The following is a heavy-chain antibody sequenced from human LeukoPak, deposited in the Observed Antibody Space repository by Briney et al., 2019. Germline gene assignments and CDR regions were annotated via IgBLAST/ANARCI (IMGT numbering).Heavy chain of an antibody. Sequence: GGSLRLSCAASGFTFNRNAISWVRQAPGKGLEWVSYISSSGSTIYYADSVKGRFTISRDNAKNSLYLQMNSLRAEDTAVYYCARGITTLLDYWDQGTLVTVSS. CDR1: GFTFNRNA. J-gene: IGHJ4*02. CDR2: ISSSGSTI. V-gene: IGHV3-48*04. D-gene: IGHD2/OR15-2a*01. CDR3: ARGITTLLDY.